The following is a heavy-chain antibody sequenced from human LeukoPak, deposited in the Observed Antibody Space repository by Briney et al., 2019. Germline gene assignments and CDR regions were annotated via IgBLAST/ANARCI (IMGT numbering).Heavy chain of an antibody. Sequence: SETLSLTCTVSDDSITIYYWSWIRQPPGKGLEWIGYIDHTGITNYNPSLKSRVTISVDTSKNQFSLKLSSVTAADTAVYYCTRGSIAYYYMDVWGKGTTVTISS. D-gene: IGHD3-22*01. CDR1: DDSITIYY. CDR2: IDHTGIT. J-gene: IGHJ6*03. V-gene: IGHV4-59*01. CDR3: TRGSIAYYYMDV.